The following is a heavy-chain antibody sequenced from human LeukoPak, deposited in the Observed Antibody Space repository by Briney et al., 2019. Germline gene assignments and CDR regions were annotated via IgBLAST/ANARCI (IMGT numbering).Heavy chain of an antibody. J-gene: IGHJ5*02. D-gene: IGHD2-2*02. CDR1: GFTLSGYS. CDR2: INSRSSYK. CDR3: ARVKEYQMLYGGFDP. Sequence: GGSLRLSCAASGFTLSGYSMSWVRQAPGKGPEWVSSINSRSSYKYYADSVKGRFTISRDNAKNSLYLQMNSLRAEDTAVYYCARVKEYQMLYGGFDPWGQGTLVTVSS. V-gene: IGHV3-21*01.